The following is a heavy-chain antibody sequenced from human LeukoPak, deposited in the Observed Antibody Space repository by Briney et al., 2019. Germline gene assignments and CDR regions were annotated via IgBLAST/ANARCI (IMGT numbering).Heavy chain of an antibody. D-gene: IGHD3-10*01. CDR2: IYSGGRT. V-gene: IGHV3-66*01. CDR3: ARDPGADAFDI. Sequence: GGSLRLSCAASGFIVSSNYMSWVRQAPGEGLEWVSVIYSGGRTYYADSVKGRFTISRDNSKNTLYLQMNSLRAEDTAVYYCARDPGADAFDIWGQGTMVTVSS. J-gene: IGHJ3*02. CDR1: GFIVSSNY.